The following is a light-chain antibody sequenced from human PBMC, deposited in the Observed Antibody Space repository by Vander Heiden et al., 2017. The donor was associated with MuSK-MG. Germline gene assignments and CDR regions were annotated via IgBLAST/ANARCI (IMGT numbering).Light chain of an antibody. CDR2: DSD. CDR3: GTWDSSLNAGV. V-gene: IGLV1-51*01. J-gene: IGLJ2*01. CDR1: SSNIGNND. Sequence: QSVLTQPPSVSAAPGQKVTISVSGSSSNIGNNDVFGYQQLPGTAPKLLIYDSDKRPSGIPARFSGSKSGTSATLGITGLQTGDEADYYCGTWDSSLNAGVFGGGTKVTVL.